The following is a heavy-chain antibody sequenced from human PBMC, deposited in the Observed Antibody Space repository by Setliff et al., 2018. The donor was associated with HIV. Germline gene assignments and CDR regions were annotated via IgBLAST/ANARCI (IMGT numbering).Heavy chain of an antibody. CDR1: GFTFGSQW. J-gene: IGHJ4*02. CDR3: VRGIVGASVFNY. CDR2: ISPDGSVM. Sequence: GGSLRLSCAASGFTFGSQWMHWVRQAPGKGLVWVSRISPDGSVMTYAGSVKGRFTISRDNAKNTLYLQMNGLRAEDTAVYYCVRGIVGASVFNYWGQGTQVTVSS. D-gene: IGHD1-26*01. V-gene: IGHV3-74*01.